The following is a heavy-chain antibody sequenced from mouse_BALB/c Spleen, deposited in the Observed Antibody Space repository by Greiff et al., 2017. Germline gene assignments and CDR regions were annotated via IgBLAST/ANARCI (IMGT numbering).Heavy chain of an antibody. CDR2: INPSSGYP. CDR3: ARSGNYEYYAMDY. V-gene: IGHV1-4*02. Sequence: AAELARPGASVKMSCKASGYPFTSYTMHWVKQRPGQGLEWIGYINPSSGYPEYNQKFKDKPTLPADKSSSTAYMQLSSLTSEDAAVYYCARSGNYEYYAMDYWGQGTSVTVSS. CDR1: GYPFTSYT. D-gene: IGHD2-1*01. J-gene: IGHJ4*01.